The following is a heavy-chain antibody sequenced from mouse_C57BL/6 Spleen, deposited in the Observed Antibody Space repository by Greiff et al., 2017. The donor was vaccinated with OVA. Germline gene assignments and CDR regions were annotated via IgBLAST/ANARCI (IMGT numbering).Heavy chain of an antibody. J-gene: IGHJ4*01. CDR3: ARGAYYGSSYDYYAMDY. CDR1: GYSITSGYY. CDR2: ISYDGSN. V-gene: IGHV3-6*01. D-gene: IGHD1-1*01. Sequence: EVKLQESGPGLVKPSQSLSLTCSVTGYSITSGYYWNWIRQFPGNKLEWMGYISYDGSNNYNPSLKNRISITRDTSKNQFFLKLNSVTTEDTATYYCARGAYYGSSYDYYAMDYWGQGTSVTVSS.